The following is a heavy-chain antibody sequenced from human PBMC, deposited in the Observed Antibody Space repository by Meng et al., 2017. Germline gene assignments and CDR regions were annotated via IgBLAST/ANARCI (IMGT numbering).Heavy chain of an antibody. CDR2: FDPEDGET. Sequence: ASVKVSCKVSGYTLTELSMHWVRQAPGKGLEGMGGFDPEDGETIYAQKFQGRVTMPEDTSKNTAYMELSSLRSEDKAVYYCAVSHSRVGAFDIWGQGTMVTVSS. J-gene: IGHJ3*02. D-gene: IGHD3-10*01. CDR1: GYTLTELS. V-gene: IGHV1-24*01. CDR3: AVSHSRVGAFDI.